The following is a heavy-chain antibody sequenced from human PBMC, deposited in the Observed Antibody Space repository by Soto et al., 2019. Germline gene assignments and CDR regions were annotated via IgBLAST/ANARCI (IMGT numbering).Heavy chain of an antibody. CDR1: EFTFSDYA. CDR2: ISGTGGST. V-gene: IGHV3-23*01. D-gene: IGHD6-19*01. Sequence: PGGALILSVAASEFTFSDYAMGWVRQSPGKGLESVSFISGTGGSTDYADPVKGRFTISRDNSKNTLYLQMNSLRADDTAIYYCAKGSRSGWYFYFDHWGQGTLVTVSS. CDR3: AKGSRSGWYFYFDH. J-gene: IGHJ4*02.